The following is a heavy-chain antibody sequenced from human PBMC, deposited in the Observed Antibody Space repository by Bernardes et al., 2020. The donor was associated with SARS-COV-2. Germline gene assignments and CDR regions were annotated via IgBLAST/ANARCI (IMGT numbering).Heavy chain of an antibody. V-gene: IGHV3-74*01. Sequence: GGSLRLPCPAPGFPFSSHTMHWVRQAPGKGLVWVSRISSDGTSYYADSVKARFTISRDNARNTLFLQMNSLSAEDTAVYYCVRGTGNYGDWDYWGQGTLVTVSS. CDR1: GFPFSSHT. J-gene: IGHJ4*02. CDR2: ISSDGTS. D-gene: IGHD3-10*01. CDR3: VRGTGNYGDWDY.